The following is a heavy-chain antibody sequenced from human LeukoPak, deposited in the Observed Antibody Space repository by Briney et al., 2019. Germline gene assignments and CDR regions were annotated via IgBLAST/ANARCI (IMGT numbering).Heavy chain of an antibody. J-gene: IGHJ3*02. CDR3: ARGGNSGAFDI. CDR2: IYYSGST. Sequence: SETLSLTCTVSGVSISTYYWSWIRQPPGKGLEWIGYIYYSGSTNYNPSLKSRVTISVDTSKNQFSQKLSSVTAADTAVYYCARGGNSGAFDIWGQGTMVTVSS. V-gene: IGHV4-59*08. D-gene: IGHD4-23*01. CDR1: GVSISTYY.